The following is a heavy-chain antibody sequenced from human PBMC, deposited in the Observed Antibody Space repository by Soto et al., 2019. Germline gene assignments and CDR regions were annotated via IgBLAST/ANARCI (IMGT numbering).Heavy chain of an antibody. CDR3: AREKSSGYYYDY. V-gene: IGHV1-8*01. J-gene: IGHJ4*02. CDR2: MNPNSGNT. CDR1: GYTFTSYD. Sequence: QVQLVQSGAEVKKPGASVKVSCKASGYTFTSYDINWVRQATGQGLEWMGWMNPNSGNTAYAQKFQGRVTMTRNTSISTAYMELSSLRSEDTVVYYCAREKSSGYYYDYWGQGTLVTVSS. D-gene: IGHD3-22*01.